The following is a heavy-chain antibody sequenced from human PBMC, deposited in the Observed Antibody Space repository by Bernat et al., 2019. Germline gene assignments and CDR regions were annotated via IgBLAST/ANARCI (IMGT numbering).Heavy chain of an antibody. CDR2: IRSKAYGGKT. D-gene: IGHD2-21*02. J-gene: IGHJ5*02. CDR3: TRVGPYCGGDCYDNWFDP. Sequence: EVQLVESGGGLVQPGRSLRLSCTASGFTFGDYAMSWFRQAPGKGLEWVGFIRSKAYGGKTEYAASVKGRFTISRDYSKSIAYLQMNSLKTEDTAVYYCTRVGPYCGGDCYDNWFDPWGQGTLVTVSS. V-gene: IGHV3-49*03. CDR1: GFTFGDYA.